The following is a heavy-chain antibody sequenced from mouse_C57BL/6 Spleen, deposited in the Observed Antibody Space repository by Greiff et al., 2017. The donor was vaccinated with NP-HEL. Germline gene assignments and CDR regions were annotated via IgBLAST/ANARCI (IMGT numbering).Heavy chain of an antibody. V-gene: IGHV5-17*01. D-gene: IGHD4-1*01. CDR3: ARLGGWYFDV. Sequence: EVQLVESGGGLVKPGGSLKLSCAASGFTFSDYGMHWVRQAPEKGLEWVAYISSGSSTIYYADTVKGRFTISRDNAKKTLFLQMTSLRSEDTAMYYCARLGGWYFDVWGTGTTVTVSS. J-gene: IGHJ1*03. CDR1: GFTFSDYG. CDR2: ISSGSSTI.